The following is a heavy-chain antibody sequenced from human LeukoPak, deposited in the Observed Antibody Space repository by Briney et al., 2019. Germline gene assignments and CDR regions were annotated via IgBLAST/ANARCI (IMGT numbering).Heavy chain of an antibody. CDR2: TYFRSKWYY. CDR1: GDSVSSKTAT. D-gene: IGHD3-9*01. CDR3: ARDHWYDILSFDY. V-gene: IGHV6-1*01. J-gene: IGHJ4*02. Sequence: SQTLSLTCAISGDSVSSKTATWNWLRQSPSRGLEWLGRTYFRSKWYYDYAMSVKGRVTINPDTSKNHFSLHLDSVTPEDTAVYYCARDHWYDILSFDYWGQGTLVTVSS.